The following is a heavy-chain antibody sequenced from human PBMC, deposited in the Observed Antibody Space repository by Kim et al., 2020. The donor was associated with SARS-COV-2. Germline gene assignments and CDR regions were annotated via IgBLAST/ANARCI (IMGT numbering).Heavy chain of an antibody. CDR2: IIPIFGTA. J-gene: IGHJ4*02. CDR3: AMTRAIVGATMHFLGYFDY. V-gene: IGHV1-69*13. D-gene: IGHD1-26*01. CDR1: GGTFSSYA. Sequence: SVKVSCKASGGTFSSYAISWVRQAPGQGLEWMGGIIPIFGTANYAQKFQGRVTITADESTSTAYMELSSLRSEDTAVYYCAMTRAIVGATMHFLGYFDYWGQGTLVTVSS.